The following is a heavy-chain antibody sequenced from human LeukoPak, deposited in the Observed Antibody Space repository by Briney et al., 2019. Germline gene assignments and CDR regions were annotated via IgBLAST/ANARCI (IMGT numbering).Heavy chain of an antibody. Sequence: PGGSLRLSCAASGFTFSSYGMHWVRQAPGKGLEWVAVISYDGSNKYYADSVKGRFTISRDNSKNTLYLQMNSLRAEDTAVYYCAKDKDSSGYYYSDIWGQGTMVTVSS. CDR1: GFTFSSYG. V-gene: IGHV3-30*18. J-gene: IGHJ3*02. CDR3: AKDKDSSGYYYSDI. CDR2: ISYDGSNK. D-gene: IGHD3-22*01.